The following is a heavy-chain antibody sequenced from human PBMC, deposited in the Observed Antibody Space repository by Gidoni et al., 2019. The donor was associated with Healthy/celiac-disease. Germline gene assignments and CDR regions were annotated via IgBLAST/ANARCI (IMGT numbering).Heavy chain of an antibody. CDR2: IWYDGSNK. J-gene: IGHJ4*02. CDR1: GVTFSSYG. D-gene: IGHD6-13*01. V-gene: IGHV3-33*01. Sequence: QVQLVESGGGVVQPGRSLRLSWAASGVTFSSYGLHLVRQAPGKGLELVSVIWYDGSNKYYAVSVKGRFTISRDNSKNTLYLQMSSLRAEDTAVYYCARDGSSSWYGGGYFDYWGQGTLVTVSS. CDR3: ARDGSSSWYGGGYFDY.